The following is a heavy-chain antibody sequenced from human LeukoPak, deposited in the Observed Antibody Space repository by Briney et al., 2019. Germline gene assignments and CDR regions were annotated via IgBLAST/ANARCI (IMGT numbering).Heavy chain of an antibody. CDR3: ARGSTYSSKWYSGYYYYMDV. Sequence: SETLSLTCRVSGGSISSNYYYWGWVRQPPGKGLEWIGSIYYSGSTYYNPSLRTRVNIIIDTSKNQFSLKLSSVTAADTAVYYCARGSTYSSKWYSGYYYYMDVWGKGTTVTISS. CDR1: GGSISSNYYY. D-gene: IGHD6-13*01. V-gene: IGHV4-39*07. J-gene: IGHJ6*03. CDR2: IYYSGST.